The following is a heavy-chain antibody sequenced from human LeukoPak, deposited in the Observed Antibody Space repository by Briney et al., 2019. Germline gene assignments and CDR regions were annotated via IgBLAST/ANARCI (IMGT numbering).Heavy chain of an antibody. V-gene: IGHV3-21*01. J-gene: IGHJ4*02. CDR3: ARDRGYCSGGSCYYFDY. CDR1: GFTFSSYR. Sequence: GGSLRLSCATSGFTFSSYRMSWVRQAPGKGLEWVSSITSTSNYIYYADSVKGRFTISRDNAKNSLYLQMNSLRAEDTAVYYCARDRGYCSGGSCYYFDYWGQGTLVTVSS. CDR2: ITSTSNYI. D-gene: IGHD2-15*01.